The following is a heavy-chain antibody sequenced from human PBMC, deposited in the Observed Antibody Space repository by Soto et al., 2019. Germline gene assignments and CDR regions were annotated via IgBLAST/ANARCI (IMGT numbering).Heavy chain of an antibody. V-gene: IGHV1-69*13. CDR3: ARVGDCSSTSCYYDYYYVMDV. CDR2: IIPIFGTA. Sequence: SVKVSCKASGGTFSSYAISWVRQAPGQGLEWMGGIIPIFGTANYAQKFQGRVTITADESTSTAYMELRSLRSEDTAVYYCARVGDCSSTSCYYDYYYVMDVWAQGTPVTVSS. CDR1: GGTFSSYA. J-gene: IGHJ6*02. D-gene: IGHD2-2*01.